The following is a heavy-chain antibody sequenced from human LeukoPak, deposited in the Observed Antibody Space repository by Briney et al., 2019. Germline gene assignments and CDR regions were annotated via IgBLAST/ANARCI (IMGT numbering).Heavy chain of an antibody. CDR1: GGSISSGGYY. D-gene: IGHD2-8*01. V-gene: IGHV4-31*03. Sequence: PSETLSLTCTVSGGSISSGGYYWSWIRQHPGKGLEWIGYIYYSGSTYYNPSLKSRVTISVDTSKNQFSLKLSSVTAADTAVYYCASTMYAYYYYYMDVWGKGTTVTVSS. J-gene: IGHJ6*03. CDR3: ASTMYAYYYYYMDV. CDR2: IYYSGST.